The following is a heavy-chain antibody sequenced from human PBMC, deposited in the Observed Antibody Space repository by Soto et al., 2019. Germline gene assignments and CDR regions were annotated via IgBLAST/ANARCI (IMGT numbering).Heavy chain of an antibody. J-gene: IGHJ4*02. V-gene: IGHV4-59*01. CDR2: IYYSGST. CDR1: GGSISSYY. Sequence: TLSLTCTVSGGSISSYYWSWIRQPPGKGLEWIGYIYYSGSTNYNPSLKSRVTISVDTSKNQFSLKLSSVTAADTAVYYCARSPDYFDYWGQGTLVTVSS. CDR3: ARSPDYFDY.